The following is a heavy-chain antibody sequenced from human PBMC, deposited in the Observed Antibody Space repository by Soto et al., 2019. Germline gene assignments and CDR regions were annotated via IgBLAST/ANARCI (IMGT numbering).Heavy chain of an antibody. J-gene: IGHJ3*02. CDR1: GYTFTSYG. CDR3: ARVSENSSRWGDDAFDI. Sequence: QVQLVQSGAEVKKPGASVKVSCKASGYTFTSYGISWVRQAPGQGLEWMGWISAYNGNTNYAQKLQGRVTMTTDTSKSTDYMELRSLRSDDTAVYYCARVSENSSRWGDDAFDIWGQGTMVTVSS. CDR2: ISAYNGNT. V-gene: IGHV1-18*01. D-gene: IGHD6-13*01.